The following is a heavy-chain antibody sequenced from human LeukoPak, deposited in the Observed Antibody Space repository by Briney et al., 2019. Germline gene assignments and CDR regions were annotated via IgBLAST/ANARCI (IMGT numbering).Heavy chain of an antibody. CDR2: IYTGGST. Sequence: PGGSLRLSCAASGFTASPNYMSWVRQAPGKGLEWVSVIYTGGSTYYADSVKGRFTISRDNSKNTLFLQMNSLRAEDTAVYYCARVRSSGLFDYWGQGALVTVSS. CDR1: GFTASPNY. V-gene: IGHV3-66*01. CDR3: ARVRSSGLFDY. J-gene: IGHJ4*02. D-gene: IGHD6-19*01.